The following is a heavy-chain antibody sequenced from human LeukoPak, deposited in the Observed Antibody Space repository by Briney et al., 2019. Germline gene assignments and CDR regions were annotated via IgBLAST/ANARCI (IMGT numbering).Heavy chain of an antibody. V-gene: IGHV1-8*03. Sequence: ASVKVSCKASGYTFTGYYMHWVRQATGQGLEWMGWMNPNSGNTGYVQKFQGRVTITRNTSISTAYMELSSLRSEDTAVYYCASGRYYMDVWGKGTTVTVSS. CDR2: MNPNSGNT. CDR1: GYTFTGYY. CDR3: ASGRYYMDV. J-gene: IGHJ6*03.